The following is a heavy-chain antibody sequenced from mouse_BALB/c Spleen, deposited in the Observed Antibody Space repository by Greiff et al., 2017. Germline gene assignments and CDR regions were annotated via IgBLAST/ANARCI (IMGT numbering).Heavy chain of an antibody. CDR1: GYTFTSYY. CDR2: INPSNGGT. V-gene: IGHV1S81*02. CDR3: TRGRAYYPYGYAMDY. J-gene: IGHJ4*01. Sequence: QVQLQQPGAELVKPGASVKLSCKASGYTFTSYYMYWVKQRPGQGLEWIGEINPSNGGTTFNEKFKSKATLTVDKSSSTAYMQLSSLTSEDSAVYYCTRGRAYYPYGYAMDYWGQGTSVTVSS. D-gene: IGHD2-14*01.